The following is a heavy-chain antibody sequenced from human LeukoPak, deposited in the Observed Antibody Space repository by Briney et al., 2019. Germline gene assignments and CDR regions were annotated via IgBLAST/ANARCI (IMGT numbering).Heavy chain of an antibody. CDR3: ARDCPAYCNGGSCYYYYYMDV. CDR1: GGSISTSGYY. CDR2: IYYSGSA. J-gene: IGHJ6*03. V-gene: IGHV4-39*07. Sequence: SETLFLTCTVSGGSISTSGYYWGWIRQPPGKGLEWIGSIYYSGSAYYNPSLKSRVTISVDTSKNHFSLKLSSVTAADTAVYYCARDCPAYCNGGSCYYYYYMDVWGKGTTVTVSS. D-gene: IGHD2-15*01.